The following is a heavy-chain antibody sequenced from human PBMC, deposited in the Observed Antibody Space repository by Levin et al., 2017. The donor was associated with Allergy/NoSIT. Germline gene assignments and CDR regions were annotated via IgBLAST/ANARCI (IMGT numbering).Heavy chain of an antibody. V-gene: IGHV3-74*01. Sequence: GGSLRLSCAASGFTFSTYWMHWVRQTPGKGLVFVSRINSDGSNTIYADSVKGRFTISRDNAKNTLYLQMNSLRAEDTAVYYCATGARVGANDYWGQGTLVTVSS. J-gene: IGHJ4*02. D-gene: IGHD1-26*01. CDR3: ATGARVGANDY. CDR2: INSDGSNT. CDR1: GFTFSTYW.